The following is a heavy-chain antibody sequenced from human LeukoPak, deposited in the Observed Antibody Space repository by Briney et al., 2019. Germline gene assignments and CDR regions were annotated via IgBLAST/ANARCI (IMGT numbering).Heavy chain of an antibody. CDR1: GFTFSSYS. J-gene: IGHJ4*02. CDR2: IKQDGSEK. D-gene: IGHD1-1*01. Sequence: GGSLRLSCAASGFTFSSYSMSWVRQAPGKGLEWVANIKQDGSEKYYVDSVKGRFTISRDNAKNSLYLQMNSLRAEDTAVYYCARNHGNHDYWGQGTLVTVSS. CDR3: ARNHGNHDY. V-gene: IGHV3-7*01.